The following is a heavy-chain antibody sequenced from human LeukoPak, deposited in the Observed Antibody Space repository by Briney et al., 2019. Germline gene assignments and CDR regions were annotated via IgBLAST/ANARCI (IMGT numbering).Heavy chain of an antibody. CDR1: GFTFSDYA. V-gene: IGHV3-7*03. Sequence: GGSLRLSCVVSGFTFSDYAMSWVRQAPGKGLEWVANIKKDGTDKYNVDSAKGRFTVSRDNAKNSLYLQMNSLRAEDTALYHCARGGDTAMVALDYWGQGTLVTVSS. J-gene: IGHJ4*02. CDR2: IKKDGTDK. CDR3: ARGGDTAMVALDY. D-gene: IGHD5-18*01.